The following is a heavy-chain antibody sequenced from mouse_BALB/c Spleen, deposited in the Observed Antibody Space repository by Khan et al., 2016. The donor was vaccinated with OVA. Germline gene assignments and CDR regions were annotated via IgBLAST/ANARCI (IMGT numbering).Heavy chain of an antibody. J-gene: IGHJ2*01. Sequence: QVQLKQSGAELVKPGASMKMSCKASGYTFTSYTMHWVQQRPGQGLEWIGYINPSSGYTKYNQKFKDKATLTADKSSSTAYMQLSSLTSEDSAVYYCARKSTRASYWGQGTTLTVSS. CDR3: ARKSTRASY. CDR1: GYTFTSYT. V-gene: IGHV1-4*01. D-gene: IGHD3-1*01. CDR2: INPSSGYT.